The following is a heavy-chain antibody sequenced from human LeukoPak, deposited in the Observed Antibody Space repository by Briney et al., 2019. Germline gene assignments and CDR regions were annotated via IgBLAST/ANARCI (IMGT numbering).Heavy chain of an antibody. J-gene: IGHJ5*02. D-gene: IGHD2-2*01. CDR3: ARHQLRKDWFDP. CDR2: IYPGDSDT. CDR1: GSSFTSYW. Sequence: GESLQISCQGSGSSFTSYWIGWVRQLPGKGLEWMGIIYPGDSDTRYSPSFQGQVTISADKSISTAYLQWSSLKASDTAMYYCARHQLRKDWFDPWGQGTLVTVSS. V-gene: IGHV5-51*01.